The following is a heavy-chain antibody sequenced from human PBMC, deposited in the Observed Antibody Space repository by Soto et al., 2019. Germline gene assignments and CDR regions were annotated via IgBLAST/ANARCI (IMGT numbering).Heavy chain of an antibody. CDR1: GYTFTAYY. Sequence: GASVKVSCKASGYTFTAYYMHWLRQAPGQGLEWMGWINPNSGGTKYAQKFQGRVTMTNDTPISTAYMELSRLGSDDTAVYYCARGDFDSSANYYAGWFDPWGQGTLVTVSS. V-gene: IGHV1-2*02. CDR3: ARGDFDSSANYYAGWFDP. CDR2: INPNSGGT. D-gene: IGHD3-22*01. J-gene: IGHJ5*02.